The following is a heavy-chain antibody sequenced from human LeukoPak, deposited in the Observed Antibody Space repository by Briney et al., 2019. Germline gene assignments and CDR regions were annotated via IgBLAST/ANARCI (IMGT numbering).Heavy chain of an antibody. Sequence: SVKVSCKASGGTFSSYAISWVRQAPGQGLEWMGGIIPIFGTANYAQKFQGRVTITTDESTSTAYMELSSMRSEDTAEYYCAGGVRYSTDYWGQGTLVTVSS. CDR3: AGGVRYSTDY. CDR1: GGTFSSYA. CDR2: IIPIFGTA. J-gene: IGHJ4*02. D-gene: IGHD2-15*01. V-gene: IGHV1-69*05.